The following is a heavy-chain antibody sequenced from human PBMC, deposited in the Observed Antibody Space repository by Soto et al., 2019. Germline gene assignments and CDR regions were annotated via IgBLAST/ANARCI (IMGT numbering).Heavy chain of an antibody. V-gene: IGHV1-69*06. J-gene: IGHJ4*02. CDR3: ASCSGGSCYSNPLFFDY. Sequence: QVQLVQSGAEVKKPGSSVKVSCKASGGTFSSYAISWVRQAPGQGLEWMGGIIPIFGTANYAQKFHGRVTITADKSTSTAYMELSSLRSDDTAVYYCASCSGGSCYSNPLFFDYWGQGTLVTVSS. D-gene: IGHD2-15*01. CDR1: GGTFSSYA. CDR2: IIPIFGTA.